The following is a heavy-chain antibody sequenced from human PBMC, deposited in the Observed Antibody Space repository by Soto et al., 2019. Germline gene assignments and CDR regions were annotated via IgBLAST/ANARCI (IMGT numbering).Heavy chain of an antibody. V-gene: IGHV3-21*01. Sequence: PGGSLRLSCAASGFTFLDYAMNWVLQAPGKGLEWVSSISSRSSYIYYADSLKGRFTISRDNAKNSLYLEMNSLRAEDTAVYYCARDAGVVTQDYWGQGTLVTVSS. CDR3: ARDAGVVTQDY. D-gene: IGHD3-3*01. CDR2: ISSRSSYI. J-gene: IGHJ4*02. CDR1: GFTFLDYA.